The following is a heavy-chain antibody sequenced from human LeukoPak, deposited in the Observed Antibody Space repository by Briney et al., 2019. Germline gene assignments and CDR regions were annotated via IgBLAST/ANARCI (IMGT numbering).Heavy chain of an antibody. D-gene: IGHD1-7*01. V-gene: IGHV3-74*01. CDR1: GFTLSNYW. CDR2: FTADGRNT. J-gene: IGHJ4*02. CDR3: VRDGHATTPFDY. Sequence: GGSLRLSCAASGFTLSNYWMHWVRQAPGKGLVWVSRFTADGRNTAYADSVKGRFTISSDNAKNTLYPQMNSLRAEDTAVYYCVRDGHATTPFDYWGQGTLVTVSS.